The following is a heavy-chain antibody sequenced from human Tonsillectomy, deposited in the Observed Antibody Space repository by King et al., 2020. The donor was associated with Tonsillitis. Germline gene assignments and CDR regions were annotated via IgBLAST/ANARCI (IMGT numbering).Heavy chain of an antibody. V-gene: IGHV3-20*04. CDR1: GFTFDDYG. D-gene: IGHD6-19*01. CDR3: ARGDLIAVAYPFDI. J-gene: IGHJ3*02. Sequence: VQLVESGGGVVRPGGSLRLSCAASGFTFDDYGMSWVRQAPGKGLEWVSGINWNGGSTAYADSVKGRFTISRDNAKDSLYLQMNSLRAEDTALYFCARGDLIAVAYPFDIWGQGTMVTVSS. CDR2: INWNGGST.